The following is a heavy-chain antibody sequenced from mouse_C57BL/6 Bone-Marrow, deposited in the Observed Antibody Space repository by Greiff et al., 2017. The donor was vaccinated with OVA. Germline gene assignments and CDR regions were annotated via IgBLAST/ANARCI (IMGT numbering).Heavy chain of an antibody. D-gene: IGHD5-1*01. J-gene: IGHJ2*01. V-gene: IGHV1-64*01. CDR2: IHPNSGST. Sequence: QVQLQQSGPELVKPGASVKLSCKASGYTFTSYDINWVKQRPGQGLEWIGMIHPNSGSTNYNEKFKSKATLTVDKSSSTAYMQLSSLTSEDSAVYYCARVPRKNFDYWGQGTTLTVSS. CDR1: GYTFTSYD. CDR3: ARVPRKNFDY.